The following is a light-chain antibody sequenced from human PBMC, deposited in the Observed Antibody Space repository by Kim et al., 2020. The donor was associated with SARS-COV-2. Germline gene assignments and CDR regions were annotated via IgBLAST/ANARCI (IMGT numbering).Light chain of an antibody. V-gene: IGLV2-11*01. CDR2: DVT. Sequence: SPGQSVTISCTGTSSDVGSYTYVSWYQQHPGKAPKLIIYDVTKRPSGVPDRFSGSKSGNTASLTISGLQAEDEADYYCCSYAGSVVFGGGTKLTVL. CDR3: CSYAGSVV. J-gene: IGLJ2*01. CDR1: SSDVGSYTY.